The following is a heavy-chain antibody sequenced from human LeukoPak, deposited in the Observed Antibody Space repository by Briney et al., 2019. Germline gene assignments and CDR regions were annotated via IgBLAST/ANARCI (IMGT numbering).Heavy chain of an antibody. Sequence: PGGSLRLSCAASGSTFSSYGMHWVRQAPGKGLEWVAFIRYDGSNKYYADSVKGRFTISRDNSKNTLYLQMNSLRAEDTAVYYCAKVGMTTVTTAYWGQGTLVTVSS. V-gene: IGHV3-30*02. J-gene: IGHJ4*02. CDR2: IRYDGSNK. CDR3: AKVGMTTVTTAY. CDR1: GSTFSSYG. D-gene: IGHD4-17*01.